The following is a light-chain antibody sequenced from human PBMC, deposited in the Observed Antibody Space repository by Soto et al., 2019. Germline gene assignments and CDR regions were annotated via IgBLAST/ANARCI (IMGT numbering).Light chain of an antibody. CDR2: AAS. J-gene: IGKJ1*01. Sequence: EIVLTQSPDTLSLSPGEIATLSCRASTSVRSSYLAWYQQTPGQTPRLLIYAASSRATGIPARFSGSGSGTDFSLTISRLEAEDFAVYYCQQYGSSPRTFGQGTKVEIK. CDR1: TSVRSSY. CDR3: QQYGSSPRT. V-gene: IGKV3-20*01.